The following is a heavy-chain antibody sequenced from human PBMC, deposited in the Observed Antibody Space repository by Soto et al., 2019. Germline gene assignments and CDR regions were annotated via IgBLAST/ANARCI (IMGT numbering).Heavy chain of an antibody. CDR3: VRGNMFTLDS. V-gene: IGHV3-74*01. Sequence: EVQLVESGGDLVHPGGSLRLSCAASGFTFSDHWMHWVRQAPGKGLVWVSRLSADATTTSYADSVKGRFTISRDNAQHTLYLEMHSLTEEDTVLYYCVRGNMFTLDSWRRGTMVTFTS. D-gene: IGHD3-10*02. CDR2: LSADATTT. CDR1: GFTFSDHW. J-gene: IGHJ3*02.